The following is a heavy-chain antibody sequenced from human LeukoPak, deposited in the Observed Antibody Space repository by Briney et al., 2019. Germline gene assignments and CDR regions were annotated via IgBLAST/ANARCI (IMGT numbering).Heavy chain of an antibody. Sequence: PGGSLRLSCAASGFTFSSYAVSWVRQAPGKGLEWVSTISDSDDSTYYADSVKGRFTISRDNSKNTLYLQMNSLRVEDTAVYYCARSRGVSGYDFAYWGQGTLVTVSS. CDR2: ISDSDDST. CDR1: GFTFSSYA. J-gene: IGHJ4*02. D-gene: IGHD5-12*01. V-gene: IGHV3-23*01. CDR3: ARSRGVSGYDFAY.